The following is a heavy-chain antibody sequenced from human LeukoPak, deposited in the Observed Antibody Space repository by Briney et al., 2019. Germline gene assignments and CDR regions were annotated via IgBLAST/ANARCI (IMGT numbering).Heavy chain of an antibody. CDR3: ARDPPTNYGDYAIEHGMDV. D-gene: IGHD4-17*01. V-gene: IGHV3-30-3*01. J-gene: IGHJ6*02. Sequence: GGSLRLSCAASGFTFSSYAMHWVRQAPGKGLEWVAVISYNGSNKYYADSVKGRFTISRDNSKNTLYLQMNSLRAEDTAVYYCARDPPTNYGDYAIEHGMDVWGQGTTVTVSS. CDR2: ISYNGSNK. CDR1: GFTFSSYA.